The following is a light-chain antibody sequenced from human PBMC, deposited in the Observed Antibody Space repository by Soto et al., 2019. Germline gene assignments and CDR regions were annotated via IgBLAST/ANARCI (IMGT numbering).Light chain of an antibody. CDR3: QRSFRTPLT. CDR2: AAS. CDR1: QSISSY. V-gene: IGKV1-39*01. J-gene: IGKJ4*01. Sequence: DIQMTQCPSSVSASVGDRVTITCRASQSISSYLNWYQQKPGKAPKLLIYAASSLQSGVPSRFSGSGSGTDFTLTISSLQPEDFATYYCQRSFRTPLTFGGGTKVEIK.